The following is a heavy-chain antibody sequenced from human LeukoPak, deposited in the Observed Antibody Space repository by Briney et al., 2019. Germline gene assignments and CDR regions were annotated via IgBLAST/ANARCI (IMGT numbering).Heavy chain of an antibody. V-gene: IGHV3-21*01. J-gene: IGHJ4*02. CDR1: GFTFTTYS. CDR2: ISSGSSAI. Sequence: NPGESLRLSCEASGFTFTTYSMTWVRQAPGKGLEWVSIISSGSSAIFSADALKGRFTISRDDAKNLLYLDMNSLRAEDTAVYYCARGHTAVTRHFDFWGQGTLVTVSS. CDR3: ARGHTAVTRHFDF. D-gene: IGHD4-17*01.